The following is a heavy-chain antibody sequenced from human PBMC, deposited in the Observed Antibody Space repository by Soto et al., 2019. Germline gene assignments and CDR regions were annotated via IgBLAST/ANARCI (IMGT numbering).Heavy chain of an antibody. CDR3: ARDVRGDTGYDFGAFDM. V-gene: IGHV1-3*01. CDR2: INAGYGYT. J-gene: IGHJ3*02. Sequence: QVQLVQSGAEVKKPGTSVKISCKASGYIFTSYAMHWVRQVPGQRLEWMGWINAGYGYTKYSQKTQGLPTITTDPAAGTMDTELGSLSTEDMAVYYCARDVRGDTGYDFGAFDMWGQGTMVTVSS. D-gene: IGHD5-12*01. CDR1: GYIFTSYA.